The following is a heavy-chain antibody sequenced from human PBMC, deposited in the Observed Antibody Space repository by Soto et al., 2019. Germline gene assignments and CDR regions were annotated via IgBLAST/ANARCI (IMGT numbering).Heavy chain of an antibody. CDR3: ARRGDYYDSRGDDNDI. V-gene: IGHV4-34*01. CDR1: GGSFSGYY. J-gene: IGHJ3*02. Sequence: QVQVQQGGAGLLKPSETLSLTCAVYGGSFSGYYWPWIRQPPGKGLEWIGEINHSGSTNYNPSLQRLVTLTVDTSKIQFSLKLTSVPAADKAVYYCARRGDYYDSRGDDNDIWGQGTMVTVSS. D-gene: IGHD3-22*01. CDR2: INHSGST.